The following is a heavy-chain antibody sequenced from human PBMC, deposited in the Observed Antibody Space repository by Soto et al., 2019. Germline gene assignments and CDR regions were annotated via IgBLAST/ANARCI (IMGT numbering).Heavy chain of an antibody. CDR2: TYYRSKWYY. CDR1: GDSVSSNSAA. D-gene: IGHD2-2*02. Sequence: QVQLQLSGPGLVRPSETLSLTCSISGDSVSSNSAAWNWIRQSPSRGLEWLGRTYYRSKWYYDYAVFVGGRITVNPDTSTNQFSLHLNSVTPEDTAVYYCARGGALGAIPFDPWGQGILVTVSS. V-gene: IGHV6-1*01. J-gene: IGHJ5*02. CDR3: ARGGALGAIPFDP.